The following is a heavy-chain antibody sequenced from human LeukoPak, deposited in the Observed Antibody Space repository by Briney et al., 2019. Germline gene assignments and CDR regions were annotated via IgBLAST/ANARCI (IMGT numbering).Heavy chain of an antibody. V-gene: IGHV3-21*04. CDR2: ISRSSYYI. CDR1: GFTFSDYN. D-gene: IGHD4/OR15-4a*01. Sequence: KPGGSLRLSCAASGFTFSDYNMNWVRQAPGKGLEWVSSISRSSYYIYYTDSVKGRFTISRDNSKNTLYLQMNSLRAEDTAVYYCARRAGAYSHPYDYWGQGTLVTVSS. J-gene: IGHJ4*02. CDR3: ARRAGAYSHPYDY.